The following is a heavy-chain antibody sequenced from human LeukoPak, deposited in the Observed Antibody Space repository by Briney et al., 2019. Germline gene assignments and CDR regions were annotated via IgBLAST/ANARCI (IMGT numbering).Heavy chain of an antibody. D-gene: IGHD5-18*01. J-gene: IGHJ4*02. Sequence: GGSLRLSCAVSGFTFSSYAMSWVRQAPGKGLEWVSGISGSGGSTYYGDSVKGRFTISRDNSKNTLYLQMNSMRGEDTAVYYCAKGSRQLWLQSYFDYWGQGTLVTVSS. CDR1: GFTFSSYA. V-gene: IGHV3-23*01. CDR3: AKGSRQLWLQSYFDY. CDR2: ISGSGGST.